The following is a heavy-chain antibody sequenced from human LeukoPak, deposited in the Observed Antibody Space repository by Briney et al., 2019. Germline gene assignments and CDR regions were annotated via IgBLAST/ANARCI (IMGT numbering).Heavy chain of an antibody. CDR2: ISSSSSTI. J-gene: IGHJ4*02. Sequence: GGSLRLSCAASGFTFSSYSMNWVRQAPGKGLEWVSYISSSSSTIYYADSVKGRFTISRDNAKNSLYLQMNSLRAEDTAVYYCARETGNYDFWSGYYGSLDYWGQGTLVTVSS. V-gene: IGHV3-48*01. CDR3: ARETGNYDFWSGYYGSLDY. D-gene: IGHD3-3*01. CDR1: GFTFSSYS.